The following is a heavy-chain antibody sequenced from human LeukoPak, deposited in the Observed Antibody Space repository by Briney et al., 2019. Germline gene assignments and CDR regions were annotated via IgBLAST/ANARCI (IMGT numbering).Heavy chain of an antibody. Sequence: ASVKVSCKASGYTFTSYAMHWVRQAPGQRLEWMGWINAGNGNTKYSQKFQGRVTITRDTSASTAYMELRSLRSGDTAVYYCARDDIAAAGWGDNWFDPWGQGTLVTVSS. CDR1: GYTFTSYA. D-gene: IGHD6-13*01. V-gene: IGHV1-3*01. CDR2: INAGNGNT. CDR3: ARDDIAAAGWGDNWFDP. J-gene: IGHJ5*02.